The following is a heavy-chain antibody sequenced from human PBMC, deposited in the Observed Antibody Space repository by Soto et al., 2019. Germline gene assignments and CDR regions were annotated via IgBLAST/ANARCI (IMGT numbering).Heavy chain of an antibody. J-gene: IGHJ4*02. Sequence: GESLKISCKGSGYSFTSYWIGWVRQMPGKGLEWMGIIYPGDSDTRYSPSFQGQVTISADKSISTAYLQWSSLKASDTAMYYCARHAPHYYGSGSYYPYYFDYWGQGTLVTVSS. CDR3: ARHAPHYYGSGSYYPYYFDY. D-gene: IGHD3-10*01. CDR2: IYPGDSDT. V-gene: IGHV5-51*01. CDR1: GYSFTSYW.